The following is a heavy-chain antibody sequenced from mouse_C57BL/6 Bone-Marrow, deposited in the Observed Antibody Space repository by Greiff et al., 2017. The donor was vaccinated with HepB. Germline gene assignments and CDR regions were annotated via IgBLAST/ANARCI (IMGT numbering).Heavy chain of an antibody. Sequence: QVTLKESGAELARPGASVKLSCKASGYTFTSYGISWVKQRTGQGLEWIGEIYPRSGNTYYNEKFKGKATLTADKSSSTAYMELRSLTSEDSAVYFCARRGYGSSYFDYWGQGTTLTVSS. D-gene: IGHD1-1*01. J-gene: IGHJ2*01. V-gene: IGHV1-81*01. CDR2: IYPRSGNT. CDR1: GYTFTSYG. CDR3: ARRGYGSSYFDY.